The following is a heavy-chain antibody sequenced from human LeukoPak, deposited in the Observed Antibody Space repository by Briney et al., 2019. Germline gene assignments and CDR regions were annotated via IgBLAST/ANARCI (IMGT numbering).Heavy chain of an antibody. D-gene: IGHD3-10*01. V-gene: IGHV3-11*06. CDR3: AREGYYGSGSYRGGWFDP. Sequence: GGSLRLSCAASGFTFSDYYMSWIRQAPGKGLEWVSYISSSSSYTYYADSVKGRFTISRDNAKNSLYLQMNSLRAEDTAVYYCAREGYYGSGSYRGGWFDPWGQGTLVTVSS. CDR2: ISSSSSYT. CDR1: GFTFSDYY. J-gene: IGHJ5*02.